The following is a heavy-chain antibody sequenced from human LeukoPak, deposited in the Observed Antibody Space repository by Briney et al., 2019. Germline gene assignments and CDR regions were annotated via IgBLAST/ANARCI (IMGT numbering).Heavy chain of an antibody. Sequence: GGSVSLSCAASGFIYSSYGMHWVRQPPAKGREGVAFIRYDGSNKYYADSVKGRFTITRDNSKNTLYLQMNSLRAEDTAVYYCAKEKGDGYNTYFDYWGQGTLVTVSS. D-gene: IGHD5-24*01. V-gene: IGHV3-30*02. CDR1: GFIYSSYG. J-gene: IGHJ4*02. CDR2: IRYDGSNK. CDR3: AKEKGDGYNTYFDY.